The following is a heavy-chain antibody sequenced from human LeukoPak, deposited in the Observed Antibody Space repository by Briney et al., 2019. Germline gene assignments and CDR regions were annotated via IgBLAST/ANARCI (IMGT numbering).Heavy chain of an antibody. D-gene: IGHD6-13*01. Sequence: PSETLSLTCTVSGGSISSSSYYWGWIRQPPGKGLEWIGSIYTSGSTNYNPSLKSRVTISVDKSKNQFSLKLSSVTAADTAVYYCARASIAAADTVWFDPWGQGTLVTVSS. CDR1: GGSISSSSYY. CDR3: ARASIAAADTVWFDP. CDR2: IYTSGST. J-gene: IGHJ5*02. V-gene: IGHV4-39*07.